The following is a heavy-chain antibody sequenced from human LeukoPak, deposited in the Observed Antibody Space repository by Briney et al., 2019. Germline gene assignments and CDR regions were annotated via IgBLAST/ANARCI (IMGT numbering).Heavy chain of an antibody. CDR1: GFTFSSYA. CDR3: ARDSVDRYYYDSSGYSFDY. CDR2: ISYDGSNK. Sequence: GGSLRLSCAASGFTFSSYALHWVRQAPGKGLEWVAVISYDGSNKYYADAVKGRFTISRDNSKNTLYLQMNSLRAEDTAVYYCARDSVDRYYYDSSGYSFDYWGQGTLVTVSS. J-gene: IGHJ4*02. V-gene: IGHV3-30-3*01. D-gene: IGHD3-22*01.